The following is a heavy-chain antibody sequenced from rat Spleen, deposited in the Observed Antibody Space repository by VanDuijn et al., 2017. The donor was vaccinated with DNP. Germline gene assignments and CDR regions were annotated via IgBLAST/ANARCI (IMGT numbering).Heavy chain of an antibody. D-gene: IGHD1-4*01. Sequence: EVQLVESGGGLVQPGRSMKLSCAASGFTFSDYAMAWVRQAPKKGLEWVATIIYDGSSTYYRDSVKGRFTISRDNAKNTQYLQMDSLRSEDTATYYCARHDYPGITLYVMDAWGPGASVSVSS. CDR1: GFTFSDYA. CDR3: ARHDYPGITLYVMDA. CDR2: IIYDGSST. V-gene: IGHV5-7*01. J-gene: IGHJ4*01.